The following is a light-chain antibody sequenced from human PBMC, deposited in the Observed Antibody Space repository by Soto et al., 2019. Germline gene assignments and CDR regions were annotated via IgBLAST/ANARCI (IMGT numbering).Light chain of an antibody. J-gene: IGLJ1*01. CDR2: DVS. CDR3: SSYTSSSTYV. CDR1: SSDVGGYNY. V-gene: IGLV2-14*01. Sequence: VLTQPASVSGPPGQSITISCTGTSSDVGGYNYVSWYQQHPGKAPKLMIYDVSNRPSGVSNRFSGSKSGNTASLTISGLQAEDEADYYCSSYTSSSTYVFGTGTKVTVL.